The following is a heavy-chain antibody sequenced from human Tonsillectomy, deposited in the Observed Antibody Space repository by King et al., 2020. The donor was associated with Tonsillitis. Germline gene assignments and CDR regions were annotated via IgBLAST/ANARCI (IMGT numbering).Heavy chain of an antibody. CDR1: GGSTSSDY. CDR2: IYYSGST. Sequence: QVQLQESGPGLVKPSETLSLTCTVSGGSTSSDYWSWIRQPPGKGLEWIGYIYYSGSTNYNPSLKSRVTISVDTSKNQFSLKLSSVTAADTAVYYCAREDNYYFDYWGQGTLVTVSS. D-gene: IGHD1-1*01. J-gene: IGHJ4*02. V-gene: IGHV4-59*01. CDR3: AREDNYYFDY.